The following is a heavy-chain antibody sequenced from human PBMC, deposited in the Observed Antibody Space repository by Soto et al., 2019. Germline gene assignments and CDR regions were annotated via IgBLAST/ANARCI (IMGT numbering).Heavy chain of an antibody. CDR3: ARVRGYDFWSGYYHGDY. V-gene: IGHV4-31*03. D-gene: IGHD3-3*01. Sequence: QVQLQESGPGLVKPSQTLSLTCTVSGGSISSNLYYWNWIRQHPGKGLEWIGYIYYSGSTYYNPSLKSRVTISLDTSKNQFSLELSSVTAADTAVYFCARVRGYDFWSGYYHGDYWGQGTLVTVSS. CDR2: IYYSGST. J-gene: IGHJ4*02. CDR1: GGSISSNLYY.